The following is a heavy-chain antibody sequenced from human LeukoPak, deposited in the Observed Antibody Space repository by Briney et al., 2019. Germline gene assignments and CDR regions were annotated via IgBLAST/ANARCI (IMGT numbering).Heavy chain of an antibody. D-gene: IGHD1-1*01. V-gene: IGHV4-30-2*01. CDR1: GGSISSGGYS. CDR2: IYHSGST. J-gene: IGHJ4*02. CDR3: ARKGTRYFDY. Sequence: SETLSLTCAVSGGSISSGGYSWSWIRQPPGKGLEWIGYIYHSGSTYYNPSLKSRVTISVDTSKNQFSLKLSSVTAADTAVYYCARKGTRYFDYWGQGTLVTVSS.